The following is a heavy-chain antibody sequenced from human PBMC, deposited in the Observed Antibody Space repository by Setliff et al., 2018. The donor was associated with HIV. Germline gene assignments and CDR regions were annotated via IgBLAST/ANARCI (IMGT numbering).Heavy chain of an antibody. CDR2: INHSGGT. V-gene: IGHV4-34*01. Sequence: PSETLSLTCAVYGRSFSGYYWNWIRQSPGKGLEWIGEINHSGGTNYNPSLKSRVTMSIDTSKNQFSLNVSSVTAADTAVYYCARGWGHDGFDFWGQGTMFTVS. D-gene: IGHD7-27*01. CDR1: GRSFSGYY. CDR3: ARGWGHDGFDF. J-gene: IGHJ3*01.